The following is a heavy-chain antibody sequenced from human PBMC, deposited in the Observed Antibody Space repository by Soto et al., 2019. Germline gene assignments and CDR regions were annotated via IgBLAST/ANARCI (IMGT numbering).Heavy chain of an antibody. CDR2: VSAYSGHT. CDR3: ARPSGSYGDYAWSLAY. CDR1: GYAVGGYA. D-gene: IGHD4-17*01. V-gene: IGHV1-18*04. Sequence: QVQLVQSGAEVKKPGASVKVSCKASGYAVGGYAISCVRQAPGQGLEWLGWVSAYSGHTDYAQKLQGRVSMTTETSTRTAYMELGSLTSDDTAVYYCARPSGSYGDYAWSLAYWGQGTLVTVSS. J-gene: IGHJ4*02.